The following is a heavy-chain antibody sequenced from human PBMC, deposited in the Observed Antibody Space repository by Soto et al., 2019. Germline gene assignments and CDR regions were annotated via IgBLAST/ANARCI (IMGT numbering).Heavy chain of an antibody. D-gene: IGHD2-2*01. V-gene: IGHV3-30*18. CDR1: GFTFSSYG. CDR2: ISYDGSNK. Sequence: GGSLRLSCAASGFTFSSYGMHWVRQAPGKGLEWVAVISYDGSNKYYADSVKGRFTISRDNSKNTLYLQMNSLRAEDTAVYYCAKDDLGGIVVVPAVLYGMDVWGQGTTVTVSS. CDR3: AKDDLGGIVVVPAVLYGMDV. J-gene: IGHJ6*02.